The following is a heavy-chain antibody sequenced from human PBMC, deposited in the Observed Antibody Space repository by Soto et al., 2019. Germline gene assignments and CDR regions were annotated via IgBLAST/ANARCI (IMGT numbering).Heavy chain of an antibody. Sequence: EVQLVESGGGLVQPGGSLRLSCAASGFTFSSYSMNWVRQAPGKGLEWVSYISSSSSTIYYADSVKGRFTISRDNDKDTLYLQMNSLRDEDTAVYYCAREGGSLNWFDPWGQGTLVTVSS. CDR3: AREGGSLNWFDP. J-gene: IGHJ5*02. CDR1: GFTFSSYS. CDR2: ISSSSSTI. D-gene: IGHD1-26*01. V-gene: IGHV3-48*02.